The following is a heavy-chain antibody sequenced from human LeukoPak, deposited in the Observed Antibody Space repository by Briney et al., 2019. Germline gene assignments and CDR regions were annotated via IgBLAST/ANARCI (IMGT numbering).Heavy chain of an antibody. J-gene: IGHJ4*02. Sequence: GGSLRLSCAASGFTFSSYAMNWVRQAPGKGLEWVSGISGSGGSTYYADSVKGRFTISRDNSKNTLYLQMNSLRAEDTAVYYCAKQGATAVAAGGDFDYWGQGTLVTVSS. CDR1: GFTFSSYA. CDR2: ISGSGGST. D-gene: IGHD6-19*01. CDR3: AKQGATAVAAGGDFDY. V-gene: IGHV3-23*01.